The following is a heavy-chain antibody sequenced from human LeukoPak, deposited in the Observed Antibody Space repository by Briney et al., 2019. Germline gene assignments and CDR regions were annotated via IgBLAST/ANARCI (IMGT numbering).Heavy chain of an antibody. Sequence: GRSLRLSCAASGFTFSTYAMHWVRQAPGKGLEWVAFIWPDGSKKYYADSVKGRFAISRENSKNTVYLQMNDLRPEDTALYFCAKISSSAESNFDYWGQGTLLAVSS. CDR2: IWPDGSKK. J-gene: IGHJ4*02. CDR3: AKISSSAESNFDY. CDR1: GFTFSTYA. D-gene: IGHD6-25*01. V-gene: IGHV3-33*06.